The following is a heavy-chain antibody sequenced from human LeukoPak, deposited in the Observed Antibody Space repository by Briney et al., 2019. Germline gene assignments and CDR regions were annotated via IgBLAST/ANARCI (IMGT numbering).Heavy chain of an antibody. V-gene: IGHV4-34*01. CDR3: ARGYYYGSGSPRDIAAAEYYYYGIDV. D-gene: IGHD3-10*01. J-gene: IGHJ6*04. Sequence: SETLSLTCAVYGGSFSGYYWSWIRQPPGKGLEWIGEINHSGSTNYNPSLKSRVTISVDTSKNQFSLKLSSVTAADTAVYYCARGYYYGSGSPRDIAAAEYYYYGIDVWGKGTTVTVSS. CDR1: GGSFSGYY. CDR2: INHSGST.